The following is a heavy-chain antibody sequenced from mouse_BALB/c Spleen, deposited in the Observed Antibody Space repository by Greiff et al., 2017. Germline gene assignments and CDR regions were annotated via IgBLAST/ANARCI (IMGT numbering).Heavy chain of an antibody. Sequence: VQLQQPGAELVKPGASVKLSCKASGYTFTSYWMHWVKQRPGQGLEWIGEIDPSDSYTNYNQKFKGKATLTVDKSSSTAYMQLSSLTSEDSAVYYCARVTGTGAMDYWGQGTSVTVSS. CDR3: ARVTGTGAMDY. CDR1: GYTFTSYW. J-gene: IGHJ4*01. V-gene: IGHV1-69*02. CDR2: IDPSDSYT. D-gene: IGHD4-1*01.